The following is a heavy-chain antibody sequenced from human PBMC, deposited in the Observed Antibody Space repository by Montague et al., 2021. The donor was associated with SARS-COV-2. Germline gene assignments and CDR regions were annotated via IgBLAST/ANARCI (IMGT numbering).Heavy chain of an antibody. J-gene: IGHJ6*02. V-gene: IGHV4-59*07. CDR1: GGSISGYY. D-gene: IGHD2-8*01. CDR3: ARLLRSCTNGVRRTSYCYAWDV. CDR2: IYYSGST. Sequence: SDSLSLICTVSGGSISGYYWSWIRQPPGKGLEWIGYIYYSGSTKYNPFLESRVTVSVDRSKNQVSLKLSSVTAADTAVYYCARLLRSCTNGVRRTSYCYAWDVGGQGTTVTVSS.